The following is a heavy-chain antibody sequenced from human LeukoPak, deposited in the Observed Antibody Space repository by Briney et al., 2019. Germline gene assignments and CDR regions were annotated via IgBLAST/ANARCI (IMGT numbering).Heavy chain of an antibody. CDR3: ARRTISCSSTSCYSYFDY. V-gene: IGHV4-61*08. CDR2: IYYSGST. D-gene: IGHD2-2*02. CDR1: GASISSGGYY. J-gene: IGHJ4*02. Sequence: PSETLSLTCTVSGASISSGGYYLSWIRQPPGKGLEWIGYIYYSGSTNYNPSLKSRVTISVDTSKNQFSLKLSSVTAADTAVYYCARRTISCSSTSCYSYFDYWGQGTLVTVSS.